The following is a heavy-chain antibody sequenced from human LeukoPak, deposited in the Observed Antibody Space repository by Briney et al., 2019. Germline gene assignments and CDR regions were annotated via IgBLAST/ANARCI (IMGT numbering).Heavy chain of an antibody. Sequence: GGSLRLSCEASGFTFGSHAMYWVRQAPGKGLEWVSVVYSGGSTEYADSVKGRFTISRDNSKNTLYLQMNSLRAEDTAVYYCARTSSAVNAKGLDSWGQGTLVTVSS. J-gene: IGHJ4*02. D-gene: IGHD6-13*01. CDR2: VYSGGST. CDR3: ARTSSAVNAKGLDS. V-gene: IGHV3-53*01. CDR1: GFTFGSHA.